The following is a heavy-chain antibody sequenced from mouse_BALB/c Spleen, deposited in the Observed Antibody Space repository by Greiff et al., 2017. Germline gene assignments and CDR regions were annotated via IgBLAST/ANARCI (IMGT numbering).Heavy chain of an antibody. Sequence: DVMLVESGGGLVQPGGSRKLSCAASGFTFSSFGMHWVRQAPEKGLEWVAYISSGSSTIYYADTVKGRFTISRDNPKNTLFLQMTSLRSEDTAMYYCARTAITTVDWYFDVWGAGTTVTVSS. V-gene: IGHV5-17*02. CDR3: ARTAITTVDWYFDV. D-gene: IGHD1-1*01. CDR1: GFTFSSFG. J-gene: IGHJ1*01. CDR2: ISSGSSTI.